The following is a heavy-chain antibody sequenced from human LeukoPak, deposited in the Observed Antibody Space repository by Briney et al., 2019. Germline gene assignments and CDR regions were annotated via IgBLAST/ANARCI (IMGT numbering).Heavy chain of an antibody. CDR1: GFIFSNYW. V-gene: IGHV3-7*01. CDR2: IIQDGMEK. D-gene: IGHD3-22*01. CDR3: ARGSSGYYCDHFQT. J-gene: IGHJ1*01. Sequence: GGCLRVSCAASGFIFSNYWMTWVRQAPGKELGWLADIIQDGMEKRYGDSVEGRFSDTGDDTKSVVLVQRDSLGGEDTSVDYCARGSSGYYCDHFQTWGHGSLVTVS.